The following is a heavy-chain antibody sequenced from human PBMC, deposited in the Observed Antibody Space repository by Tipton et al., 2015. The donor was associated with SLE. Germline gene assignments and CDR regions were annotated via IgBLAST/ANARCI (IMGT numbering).Heavy chain of an antibody. D-gene: IGHD3-3*01. J-gene: IGHJ4*02. CDR1: GGSFSGYY. Sequence: TLSLTCVVFGGSFSGYYWSLVRQPPGKGLEWIGEINHSGSTNYNPSLKSRVTISVDTSKNHFSLKLSSVTAADSAVYYCARVAIFGVVQCVDYWGQGTLVTVSS. CDR3: ARVAIFGVVQCVDY. CDR2: INHSGST. V-gene: IGHV4-34*01.